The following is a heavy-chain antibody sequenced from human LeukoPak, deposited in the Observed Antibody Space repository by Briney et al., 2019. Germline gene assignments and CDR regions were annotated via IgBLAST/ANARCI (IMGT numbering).Heavy chain of an antibody. CDR2: IYTGGTT. V-gene: IGHV3-53*01. J-gene: IGHJ5*02. D-gene: IGHD3-9*01. CDR3: AAGRSYDIANWFDP. Sequence: GGSLRLSCAASGFIVSNDYMSWVRQAPGKGLEWVSIIYTGGTTDYADSVKGRFTISRDNSKNTLYLQIHSLRVEDTAVYYCAAGRSYDIANWFDPWGQGTLVTVSS. CDR1: GFIVSNDY.